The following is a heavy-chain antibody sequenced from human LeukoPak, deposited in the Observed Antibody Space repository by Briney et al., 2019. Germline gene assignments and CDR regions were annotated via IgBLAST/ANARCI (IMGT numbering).Heavy chain of an antibody. CDR1: GFTFSRYW. CDR2: IKYDGSEK. V-gene: IGHV3-7*03. Sequence: PGGSLRLSCAASGFTFSRYWMTWVRQAPGKGLEWVAHIKYDGSEKNYVDSVKGRFTISRDNAKKSLYLQMNSLRAEDTAMYYCATPLDYYDTSGYHQGGDWGQGTLVTVSS. J-gene: IGHJ4*02. CDR3: ATPLDYYDTSGYHQGGD. D-gene: IGHD3-22*01.